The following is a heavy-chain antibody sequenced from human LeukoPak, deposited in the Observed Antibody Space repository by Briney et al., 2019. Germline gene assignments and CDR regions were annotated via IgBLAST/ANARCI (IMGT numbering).Heavy chain of an antibody. CDR2: ISSNGGST. CDR1: GFTFSSYA. D-gene: IGHD3-16*01. V-gene: IGHV3-64D*06. J-gene: IGHJ4*02. CDR3: VKEAEQMPWGSLDY. Sequence: GGSLRLSCSPSGFTFSSYAMHWVRQAPGKGLEYVSAISSNGGSTYYADSVKGRFTISRDNSKNTLYLQMSSLRAEDTAVYYCVKEAEQMPWGSLDYWGQGTLVTVSS.